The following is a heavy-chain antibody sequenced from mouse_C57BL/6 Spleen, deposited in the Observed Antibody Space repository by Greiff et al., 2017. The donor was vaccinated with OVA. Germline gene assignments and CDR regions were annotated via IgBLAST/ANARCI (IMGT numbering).Heavy chain of an antibody. Sequence: VQLKESGPELVKPGASVKISCKASGYAFSSSWMNWVKQRPGKGLEWIGRIYPGDGDTNYNGKFKGKATLTADKSSSTAYMQLSSLTSEDSAVYFCARSGLPGAYWGQGTLVTVSA. V-gene: IGHV1-82*01. CDR2: IYPGDGDT. J-gene: IGHJ3*01. CDR1: GYAFSSSW. CDR3: ARSGLPGAY. D-gene: IGHD3-1*01.